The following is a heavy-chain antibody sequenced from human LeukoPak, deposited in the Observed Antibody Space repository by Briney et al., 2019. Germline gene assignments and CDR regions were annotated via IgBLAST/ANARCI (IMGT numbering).Heavy chain of an antibody. CDR2: IRFDGSKT. D-gene: IGHD6-6*01. J-gene: IGHJ4*02. CDR3: ARVTVYDSSSVTLTY. Sequence: GGSLRLSCAASGFTFSSYGTQWVRQAPDKGLEWVAFIRFDGSKTYYADSVKGRFTISRDNSKNTLYLQMNSLRPEDTALYYCARVTVYDSSSVTLTYWGQGTLVTVSS. CDR1: GFTFSSYG. V-gene: IGHV3-30*02.